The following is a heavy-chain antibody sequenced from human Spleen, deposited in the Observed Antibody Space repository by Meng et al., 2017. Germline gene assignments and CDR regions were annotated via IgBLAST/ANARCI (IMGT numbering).Heavy chain of an antibody. V-gene: IGHV3-48*03. J-gene: IGHJ4*02. CDR3: ARVGHGDYFCLHY. Sequence: GESLKISCAASGFTFSSYEMNWVRQAPGKGLEWVSYISSSGSTIYYADSVKGRFTISRDNSKNTLYLQMNSLRAEDTAVYYCARVGHGDYFCLHYWGQGTLVTVSS. CDR2: ISSSGSTI. CDR1: GFTFSSYE. D-gene: IGHD4-17*01.